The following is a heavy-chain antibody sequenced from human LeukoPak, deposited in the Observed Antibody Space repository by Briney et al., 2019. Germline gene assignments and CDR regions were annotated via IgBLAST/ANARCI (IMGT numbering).Heavy chain of an antibody. CDR2: ISGSGGST. J-gene: IGHJ4*02. D-gene: IGHD3-16*02. CDR3: ASSLYYYVWGSYRYTPPDY. CDR1: GFTFSSYA. V-gene: IGHV3-23*01. Sequence: GGSLRLSCAASGFTFSSYAMSWVRQAPGKGLEWVSAISGSGGSTYYADSVKGRFTISRDNSKNTLYLQMNSLRAEDTAVYYCASSLYYYVWGSYRYTPPDYLGQGTLVNGSS.